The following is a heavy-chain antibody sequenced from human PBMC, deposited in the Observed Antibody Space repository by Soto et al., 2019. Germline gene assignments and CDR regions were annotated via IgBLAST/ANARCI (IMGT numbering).Heavy chain of an antibody. CDR1: GGSISSGGYY. D-gene: IGHD4-17*01. Sequence: QVQLQESGPGLVKPSQTLSLTCTVSGGSISSGGYYWSWIRQHPGKGLEWIGYIYYSGSTYYNPARKSRVTISVDTSKNQFSLKLSSVTAADTAVYYCARSPEATVTAFDYWGQGTLVTVSS. CDR2: IYYSGST. V-gene: IGHV4-31*03. J-gene: IGHJ4*02. CDR3: ARSPEATVTAFDY.